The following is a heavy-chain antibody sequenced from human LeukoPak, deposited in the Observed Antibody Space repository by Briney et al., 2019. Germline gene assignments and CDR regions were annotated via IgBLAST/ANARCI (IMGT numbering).Heavy chain of an antibody. CDR1: GFSISNYW. Sequence: GGSLRLSCAGSGFSISNYWMSWVRQAPGKGLEWVSYISSSGSTIYYADSVKGRFTISRDNAKNSLYLQMNSLRAEDTAVYYCARDLRDEASYYDFWSGYYEDYWGQGTLVTVSS. V-gene: IGHV3-11*01. D-gene: IGHD3-3*01. CDR2: ISSSGSTI. J-gene: IGHJ4*02. CDR3: ARDLRDEASYYDFWSGYYEDY.